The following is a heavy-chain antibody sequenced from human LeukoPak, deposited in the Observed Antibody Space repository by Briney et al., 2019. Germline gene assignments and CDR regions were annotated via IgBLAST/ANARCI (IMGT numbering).Heavy chain of an antibody. CDR3: AKDLDIAVAATGYYYYYGMDV. CDR2: ISYDGSNK. CDR1: GFTFSSYG. Sequence: GRSLRLSCAASGFTFSSYGMHWVRQAPGKGLEWVAVISYDGSNKYYADSVKGRFTISRDNSKNTLYLQMNSLRAEDTAVYYCAKDLDIAVAATGYYYYYGMDVWGQGTTVTVSS. D-gene: IGHD6-19*01. V-gene: IGHV3-30*18. J-gene: IGHJ6*02.